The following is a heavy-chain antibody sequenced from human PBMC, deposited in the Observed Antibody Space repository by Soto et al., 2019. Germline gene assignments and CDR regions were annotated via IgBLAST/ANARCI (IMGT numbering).Heavy chain of an antibody. J-gene: IGHJ4*02. CDR2: INHSGST. CDR1: GGSFSGYY. D-gene: IGHD5-18*01. Sequence: LSLTCAVYGGSFSGYYWSWIRQPPGKGLEWIGEINHSGSTNYNPSLKSRVTISVDTSKNQFSLKLSSVTAADTAVYYCATGPDTAMVTFDYWGQGTLVTAPQ. V-gene: IGHV4-34*01. CDR3: ATGPDTAMVTFDY.